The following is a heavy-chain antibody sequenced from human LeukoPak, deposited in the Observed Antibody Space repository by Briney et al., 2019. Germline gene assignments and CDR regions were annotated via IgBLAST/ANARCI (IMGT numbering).Heavy chain of an antibody. CDR1: GYTFTGYY. Sequence: GASVKVSCKASGYTFTGYYMHWVRQAPGQGLEGMGWINPNSGGTNYAQKFQGRVTMTRDTAISTAYMELSRLRSDDTAVYYCARLETSSGSLSYFDYWGQGTLVTVSS. CDR3: ARLETSSGSLSYFDY. CDR2: INPNSGGT. J-gene: IGHJ4*02. V-gene: IGHV1-2*02. D-gene: IGHD6-19*01.